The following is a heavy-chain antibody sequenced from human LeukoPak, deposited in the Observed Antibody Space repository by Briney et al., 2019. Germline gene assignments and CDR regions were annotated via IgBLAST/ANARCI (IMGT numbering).Heavy chain of an antibody. V-gene: IGHV3-23*01. Sequence: GTLRLSCAASGFTFSSYGMSWVRQAPGKGLEWVSAISGSGGSTYYADSVKGRFTISRDNSKNTLYLQMNSLRAEDTAVYYCAKGATFRGVIRTHFDYWGQGTLVTVSS. D-gene: IGHD3-10*01. J-gene: IGHJ4*02. CDR2: ISGSGGST. CDR3: AKGATFRGVIRTHFDY. CDR1: GFTFSSYG.